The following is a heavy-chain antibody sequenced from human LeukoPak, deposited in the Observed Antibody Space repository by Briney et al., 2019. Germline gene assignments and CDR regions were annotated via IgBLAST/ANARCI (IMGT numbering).Heavy chain of an antibody. CDR1: GFTVSSNY. CDR3: ARGTVAGKAPY. J-gene: IGHJ4*02. CDR2: ISSSGSTI. D-gene: IGHD6-19*01. V-gene: IGHV3-48*01. Sequence: GGSLRLSCAASGFTVSSNYMSWVRQAPGKGLEWVSYISSSGSTIYYADSVKGRFSISRDNAKNSLHLQMNSLRVEDTAVYYCARGTVAGKAPYWGQGTLVTVSS.